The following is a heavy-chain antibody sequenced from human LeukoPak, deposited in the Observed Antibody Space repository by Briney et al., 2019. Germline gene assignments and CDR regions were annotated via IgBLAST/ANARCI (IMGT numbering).Heavy chain of an antibody. J-gene: IGHJ4*02. V-gene: IGHV3-7*01. Sequence: PGGSLRLSCAASGSTFSSYWMSWVRQAPGKGLEWVANIKQDGSEKYYVDSVKGRFTISRDNAKNSLYLQMNSLRAEDTAVYYCASITTVVTGFDYWGQGTLVTVSS. CDR1: GSTFSSYW. D-gene: IGHD4-23*01. CDR2: IKQDGSEK. CDR3: ASITTVVTGFDY.